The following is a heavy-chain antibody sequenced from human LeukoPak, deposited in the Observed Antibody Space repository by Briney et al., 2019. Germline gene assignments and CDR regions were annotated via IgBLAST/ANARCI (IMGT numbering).Heavy chain of an antibody. J-gene: IGHJ4*02. CDR2: FDPEDGET. V-gene: IGHV1-24*01. D-gene: IGHD6-19*01. CDR3: ATDPIFAIAVPGTATDY. CDR1: VYTLTELS. Sequence: ASVKVSCKVSVYTLTELSMHWVRQAPGKGLEWMGGFDPEDGETIYAQKFQGRVTMTEDTSTDTAYMELSSLRSEDTAVYYCATDPIFAIAVPGTATDYWGQGTLVTVSS.